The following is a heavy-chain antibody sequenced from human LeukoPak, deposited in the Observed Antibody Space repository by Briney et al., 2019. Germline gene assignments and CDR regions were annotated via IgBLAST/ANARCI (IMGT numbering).Heavy chain of an antibody. CDR3: ARDKVGPVRTYGMDV. J-gene: IGHJ6*02. Sequence: SETLSLTCTVSGGSISSYYWTWIRQPPGKGLEWIGYIYYSGSTNNNPSLKSRVTISVDTSKNQFSLKLSSVTAADTAVYYCARDKVGPVRTYGMDVWGQGTTVTVSS. D-gene: IGHD1-26*01. CDR2: IYYSGST. CDR1: GGSISSYY. V-gene: IGHV4-59*01.